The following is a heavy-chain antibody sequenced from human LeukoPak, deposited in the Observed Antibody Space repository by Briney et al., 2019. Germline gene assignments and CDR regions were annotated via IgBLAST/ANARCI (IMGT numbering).Heavy chain of an antibody. D-gene: IGHD3-22*01. CDR1: GGTFSRYA. V-gene: IGHV1-69*04. CDR3: ARGGGRYDSSGYTLDY. CDR2: IIARLINA. J-gene: IGHJ4*02. Sequence: SVKVSCKASGGTFSRYAISWVRQAPGQGLEWMGRIIARLINANYAQKLQGRVTINVDKATCTAYMEVSSLRSEGTAVYFCARGGGRYDSSGYTLDYWGQGTLVTVSS.